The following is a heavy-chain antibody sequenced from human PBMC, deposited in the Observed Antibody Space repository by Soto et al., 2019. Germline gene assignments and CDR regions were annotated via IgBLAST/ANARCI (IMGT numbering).Heavy chain of an antibody. V-gene: IGHV4-30-2*06. CDR2: IYHSGGT. D-gene: IGHD2-8*02. CDR1: GGSISSGGYS. J-gene: IGHJ5*02. CDR3: ARDSLTGNWFDP. Sequence: QLQLQESGSGLVKPSQTLSLTCAVSGGSISSGGYSWNWIRQLPGKGLEWIGYIYHSGGTLYNPSRRSRVTISVDKSRNQFSLTLTSVTAADTAVYYCARDSLTGNWFDPWGQGTLVTVSS.